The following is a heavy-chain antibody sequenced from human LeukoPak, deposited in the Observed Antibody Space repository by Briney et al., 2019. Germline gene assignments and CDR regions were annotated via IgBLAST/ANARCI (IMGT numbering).Heavy chain of an antibody. J-gene: IGHJ5*02. Sequence: LQTLSLTLAISVDKVSINSAAWNWFRQSPSRGLEWLGRTYYRGRWYNDSAVSVKSRITINPDTSKNQLSLQLNSVTPEDTAVYYRARFNSSLKWFDPWGQGNLVTVSS. CDR1: VDKVSINSAA. D-gene: IGHD6-6*01. V-gene: IGHV6-1*01. CDR3: ARFNSSLKWFDP. CDR2: TYYRGRWYN.